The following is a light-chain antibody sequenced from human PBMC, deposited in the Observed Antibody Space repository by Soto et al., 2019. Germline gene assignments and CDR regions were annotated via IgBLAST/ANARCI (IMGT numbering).Light chain of an antibody. V-gene: IGLV2-14*01. CDR2: DVT. Sequence: QSALTQPASVSGSPGQSITISCTGTSSDVGAYNYVSWYQQHPGKAPKLMIYDVTNRPSGVSNRFSGSKSGNTASLTISGLQAEDEADYYCNSYTTSSTLDVFGSGTKLTVL. CDR1: SSDVGAYNY. J-gene: IGLJ1*01. CDR3: NSYTTSSTLDV.